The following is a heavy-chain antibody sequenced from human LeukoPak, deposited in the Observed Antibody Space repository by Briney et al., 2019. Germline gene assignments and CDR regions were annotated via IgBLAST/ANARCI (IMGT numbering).Heavy chain of an antibody. CDR1: GYTFTGYY. D-gene: IGHD6-13*01. J-gene: IGHJ6*03. CDR3: ARELGSSRLHYYYYYMDV. V-gene: IGHV1-2*02. Sequence: ASVKVSCKASGYTFTGYYIHWVRQAPGQGLEWMGWINPNSGGTKYAQKLQGRVTMTRDTSISTAYMDLSRLRSEDTAVYYCARELGSSRLHYYYYYMDVWGKGTTVTVSS. CDR2: INPNSGGT.